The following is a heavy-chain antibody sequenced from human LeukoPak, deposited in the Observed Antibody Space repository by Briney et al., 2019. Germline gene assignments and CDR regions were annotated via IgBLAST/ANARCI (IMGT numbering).Heavy chain of an antibody. J-gene: IGHJ4*02. D-gene: IGHD3-9*01. V-gene: IGHV3-23*01. CDR3: ANFLTGFGTDY. CDR2: ISGSGGST. CDR1: GFTFSSYA. Sequence: GGSLRLSCAASGFTFSSYAMSCVRQAPGKGLEGVSAISGSGGSTYYADSVKGRFTISRDNSKNTLYLQMNSLRAEDTAVYYCANFLTGFGTDYWGQGTLVTVSS.